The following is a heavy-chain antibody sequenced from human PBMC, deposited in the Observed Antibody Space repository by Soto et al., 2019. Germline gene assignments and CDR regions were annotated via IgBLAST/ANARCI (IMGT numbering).Heavy chain of an antibody. Sequence: EVQLVESGGGLVQPGGSLRLSCAASGFTFSAYWMHWVRQAPGKGLVWVSRINSDGMTTTYAESVKGRFNIFRDNAKNSLYLQMSSLRAEDPAVYYCARGKPRRYSGYDWAERNYYYYGIDVWGQGTTVTVSS. V-gene: IGHV3-74*01. CDR2: INSDGMTT. J-gene: IGHJ6*02. D-gene: IGHD5-12*01. CDR1: GFTFSAYW. CDR3: ARGKPRRYSGYDWAERNYYYYGIDV.